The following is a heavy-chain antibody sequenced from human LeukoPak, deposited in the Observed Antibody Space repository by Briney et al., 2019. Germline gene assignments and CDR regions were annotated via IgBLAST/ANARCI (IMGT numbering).Heavy chain of an antibody. Sequence: GESLKISCKGYGYTFTSNWIGWVRQMPGKGLGWMGIIYPRDSDTVYSPSFQGQVTMSVDKSISTAYLQWSSLKASDTAIYFCARRDYGGHAAYFDYWGQGTLVTVSS. CDR1: GYTFTSNW. D-gene: IGHD4-23*01. V-gene: IGHV5-51*01. CDR3: ARRDYGGHAAYFDY. J-gene: IGHJ4*02. CDR2: IYPRDSDT.